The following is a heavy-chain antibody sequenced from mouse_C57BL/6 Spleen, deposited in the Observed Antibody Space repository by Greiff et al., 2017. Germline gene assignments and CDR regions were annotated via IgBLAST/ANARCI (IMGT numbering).Heavy chain of an antibody. V-gene: IGHV1-55*01. D-gene: IGHD2-4*01. J-gene: IGHJ4*01. Sequence: QVHVKQPGAELVKPGASVKMSCKASGYTFTSYWITWVKQRPGQGLEWIGDIYPGSGSTNYNEKFKSKATLTVDTSSSTAYMQLSSLTSEDSAVYYCAKNLYYDYDEDAMDYWGQGTSVTVSS. CDR3: AKNLYYDYDEDAMDY. CDR2: IYPGSGST. CDR1: GYTFTSYW.